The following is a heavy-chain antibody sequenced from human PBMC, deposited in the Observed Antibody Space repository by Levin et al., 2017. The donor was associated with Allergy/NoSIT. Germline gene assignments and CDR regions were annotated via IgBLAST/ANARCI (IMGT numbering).Heavy chain of an antibody. CDR3: AKNGRKGDSSGYVWFGMGYFDY. Sequence: PGGSLRLSCAASGFTFSSYGMHWVRQAPGKGLEWVAVISYDGSNKYYADSVKGRFTISRDNSKNTLYLQMNSLRAEDTAVYYCAKNGRKGDSSGYVWFGMGYFDYWGQGTLVTVSS. J-gene: IGHJ4*02. D-gene: IGHD3-22*01. CDR2: ISYDGSNK. V-gene: IGHV3-30*18. CDR1: GFTFSSYG.